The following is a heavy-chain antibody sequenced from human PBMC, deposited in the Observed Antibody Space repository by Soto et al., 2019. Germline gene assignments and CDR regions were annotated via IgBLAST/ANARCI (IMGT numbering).Heavy chain of an antibody. J-gene: IGHJ6*02. CDR3: AASIFYYGMDV. CDR1: GYTFTNYW. CDR2: IYPGDSDT. V-gene: IGHV5-51*01. Sequence: GASLKISCKGSGYTFTNYWIGWVRQMPGKGLEWMGIIYPGDSDTKYSPSFQGQVTISADKSITTTYLQWSSPKASDTAIYYCAASIFYYGMDVWGQGTTVTVSS.